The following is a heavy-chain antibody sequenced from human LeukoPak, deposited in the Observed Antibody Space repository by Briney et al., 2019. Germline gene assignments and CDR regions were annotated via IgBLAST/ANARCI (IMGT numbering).Heavy chain of an antibody. CDR3: ASKGYGSGRPKYYFDY. CDR1: GGTFSSYA. CDR2: IIPIFGTA. J-gene: IGHJ4*02. D-gene: IGHD3-10*01. Sequence: SVTVSCKASGGTFSSYAISWVRQAPGQGLEWMGGIIPIFGTANYAQKFQGRVTITADESTSTAYMELSSLRSEDTAVYYCASKGYGSGRPKYYFDYWGQGTLVTVSS. V-gene: IGHV1-69*13.